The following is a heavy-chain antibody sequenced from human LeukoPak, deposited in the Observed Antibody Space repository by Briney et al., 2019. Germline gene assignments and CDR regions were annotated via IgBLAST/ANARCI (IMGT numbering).Heavy chain of an antibody. CDR2: IYSGGNT. V-gene: IGHV3-66*01. CDR3: ARITVTQFDP. J-gene: IGHJ5*02. Sequence: GGSLRLSCAASGFTFSRYAMSWVRQAPGKGLEWVSVIYSGGNTYYADSVKGRFTISRDNSKNTVYLQMNSLRGEDTAVYYCARITVTQFDPWGQGTLVTVSS. D-gene: IGHD4-11*01. CDR1: GFTFSRYA.